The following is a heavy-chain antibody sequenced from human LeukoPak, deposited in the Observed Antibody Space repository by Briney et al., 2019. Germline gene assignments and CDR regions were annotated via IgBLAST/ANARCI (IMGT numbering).Heavy chain of an antibody. J-gene: IGHJ4*02. V-gene: IGHV1-18*04. D-gene: IGHD2-15*01. CDR2: ISAYNGNT. Sequence: ASVKVSCKASGYTFTSYGISWVRQAPGQGLEWMGWISAYNGNTNYAQKLQGRVTMTTDTSTSTAYMELRSLRSDDTAVYYCARDLRRSIVVVVAAGFDYWGQGTLVTVSS. CDR3: ARDLRRSIVVVVAAGFDY. CDR1: GYTFTSYG.